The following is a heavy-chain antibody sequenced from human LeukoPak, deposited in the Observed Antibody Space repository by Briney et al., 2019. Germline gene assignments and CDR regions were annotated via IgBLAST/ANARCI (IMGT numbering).Heavy chain of an antibody. CDR1: GFTFSSYA. D-gene: IGHD3-9*01. V-gene: IGHV3-30-3*01. CDR3: AREEGYDILTGYYTD. J-gene: IGHJ4*02. Sequence: PGGSLRLSCAASGFTFSSYAMHWVRQAPGKGLEWVAVISYDGSNKYYADSVKGRFTISRDNSKNTLYLQMNSLRAEDTAVYYCAREEGYDILTGYYTDWGQGTLVTVSS. CDR2: ISYDGSNK.